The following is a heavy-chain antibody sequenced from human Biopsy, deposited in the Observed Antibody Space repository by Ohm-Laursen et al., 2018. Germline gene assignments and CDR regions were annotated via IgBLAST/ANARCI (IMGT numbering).Heavy chain of an antibody. V-gene: IGHV4-38-2*01. Sequence: SDTLSLTCAVSGYSVTNDYYWGWIRQPPGKGLEWIGNIYYDGITYYNPSLKSRVAMSVDTSKTHFSLRLTSVTAADTAVYYCARVAGGYAYYYGMDVWGQGTTVIVSS. J-gene: IGHJ6*02. CDR3: ARVAGGYAYYYGMDV. CDR1: GYSVTNDYY. D-gene: IGHD5-12*01. CDR2: IYYDGIT.